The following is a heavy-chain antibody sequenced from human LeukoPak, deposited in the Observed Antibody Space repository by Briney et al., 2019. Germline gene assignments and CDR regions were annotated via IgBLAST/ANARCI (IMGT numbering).Heavy chain of an antibody. J-gene: IGHJ4*02. D-gene: IGHD3-22*01. V-gene: IGHV4-59*01. Sequence: SETLPLTCTVSGGSISSYYWGWIRQPPGKGLEWIGYIYYSGSTNYNPSLKSRVTISVDTSKNQFSLKLSSVTAADTAVYYCARHAFYYDTSGYLPYYFDYWGQGTLVTASS. CDR3: ARHAFYYDTSGYLPYYFDY. CDR1: GGSISSYY. CDR2: IYYSGST.